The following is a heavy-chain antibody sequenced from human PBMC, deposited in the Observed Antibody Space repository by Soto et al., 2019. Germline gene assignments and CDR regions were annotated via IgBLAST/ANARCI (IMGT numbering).Heavy chain of an antibody. CDR2: IIPIFGTA. J-gene: IGHJ4*02. V-gene: IGHV1-69*01. CDR1: GGTFSSYA. CDR3: ARGGWGIAAAGQRGWVDY. D-gene: IGHD6-13*01. Sequence: QVQLVQSGAEVKKPGSSVKVSCKASGGTFSSYAISWVRQAPGQGLEWMGGIIPIFGTANYAQKFQGRVTITADESTSTAYMELSRLQSEDTAVYYCARGGWGIAAAGQRGWVDYWGQGTLVTVSS.